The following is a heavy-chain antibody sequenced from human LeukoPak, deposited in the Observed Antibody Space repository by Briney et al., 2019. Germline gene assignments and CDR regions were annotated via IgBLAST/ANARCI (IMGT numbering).Heavy chain of an antibody. D-gene: IGHD3-22*01. J-gene: IGHJ4*02. CDR3: ATGPINYYDSSGTFDY. Sequence: GASVKVSCKVSGYTFTDYYMHWVQQAPGKGLEWMGLVDPEDGETIYAEKFQGGVTITADTSTDTAYMELSSLRSEDTAVYYCATGPINYYDSSGTFDYWGQGTLVTVSS. CDR1: GYTFTDYY. CDR2: VDPEDGET. V-gene: IGHV1-69-2*01.